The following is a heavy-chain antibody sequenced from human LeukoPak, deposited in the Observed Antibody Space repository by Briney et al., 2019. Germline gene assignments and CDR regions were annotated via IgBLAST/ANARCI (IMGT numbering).Heavy chain of an antibody. CDR1: GGSISSGDYY. J-gene: IGHJ4*02. V-gene: IGHV4-30-4*01. CDR2: IYYSGST. D-gene: IGHD6-13*01. Sequence: SETLSLTCTVSGGSISSGDYYWSWIRQPPGKGLEWIGYIYYSGSTYYNPSLKSRVTISVDTSKNQFSLKLSSVTAADTAVYYCARGERIAAAGTEYYFDYWGQGTLVTVSS. CDR3: ARGERIAAAGTEYYFDY.